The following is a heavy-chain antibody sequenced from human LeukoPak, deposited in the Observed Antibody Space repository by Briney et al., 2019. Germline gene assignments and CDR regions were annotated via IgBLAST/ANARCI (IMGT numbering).Heavy chain of an antibody. CDR1: GFTFSSYG. CDR2: IWYDGSNK. Sequence: PGGSLRLSCAASGFTFSSYGMHWVRQAPGKGLEWVAVIWYDGSNKYYADSVKGRFTISRDNAKNTLYLQMNSLRAEDTAVYYCARDFYYGSGSLDQWGQGTLVTVSS. V-gene: IGHV3-33*01. D-gene: IGHD3-10*01. CDR3: ARDFYYGSGSLDQ. J-gene: IGHJ4*02.